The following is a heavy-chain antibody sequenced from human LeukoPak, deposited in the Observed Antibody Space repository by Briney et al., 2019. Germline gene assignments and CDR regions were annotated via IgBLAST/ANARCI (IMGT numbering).Heavy chain of an antibody. D-gene: IGHD2-21*02. CDR2: ISCGGSNK. Sequence: GGSLRLSCAASGFTFSSYGMHWVRQAPGKGLEWVAVISCGGSNKYYADSVKGRFTISRDNSKNTLYLQMNSLRAEDTAVYYCAKSDTYRFDYWGQGTLVTVSS. V-gene: IGHV3-30*18. CDR3: AKSDTYRFDY. J-gene: IGHJ4*02. CDR1: GFTFSSYG.